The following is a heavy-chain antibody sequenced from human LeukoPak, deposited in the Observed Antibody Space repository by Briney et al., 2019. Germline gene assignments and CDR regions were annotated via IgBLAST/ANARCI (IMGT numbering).Heavy chain of an antibody. CDR3: ARHYYDSSGYYSNFDY. CDR2: IYYSGST. Sequence: SETLSLTCTVSGGSISSSSYYWGWIRQPPGKGLEWIGSIYYSGSTYYNPSLKSRVTISVDTSKNQFSLKLSSVTAADTAAYYCARHYYDSSGYYSNFDYWGQGTLVTVSS. J-gene: IGHJ4*02. V-gene: IGHV4-39*01. D-gene: IGHD3-22*01. CDR1: GGSISSSSYY.